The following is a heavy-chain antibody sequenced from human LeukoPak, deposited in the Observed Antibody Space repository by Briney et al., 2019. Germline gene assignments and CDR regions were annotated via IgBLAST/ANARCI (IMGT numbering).Heavy chain of an antibody. CDR3: ARGQYSAHEGNWFDP. J-gene: IGHJ5*02. Sequence: PSETLSLTCTVSGGSISNNSFYWGWIRQPPGQGLEWVGVIYFSGGGGTYYNPSLQSRLTISVDTSKNQFSLRMTSVTAADTAFYYCARGQYSAHEGNWFDPWGQGTLVTVSS. CDR1: GGSISNNSFY. CDR2: IYFSGGGGT. D-gene: IGHD5-12*01. V-gene: IGHV4-39*07.